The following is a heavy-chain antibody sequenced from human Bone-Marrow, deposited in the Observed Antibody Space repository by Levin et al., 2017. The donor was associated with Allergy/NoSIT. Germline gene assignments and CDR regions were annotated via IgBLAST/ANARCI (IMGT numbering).Heavy chain of an antibody. Sequence: SGGSLRLSCAVYGGSFSGYYWSWIRQPPGKGLEWIGEINHSGSTNYNPSLKSRVTISVDTSKNQFSLKLSSVTAADTAVYYCARGTVFRAGGYFQHWGQGTLVTVSS. V-gene: IGHV4-34*01. CDR2: INHSGST. CDR1: GGSFSGYY. D-gene: IGHD2-21*01. J-gene: IGHJ1*01. CDR3: ARGTVFRAGGYFQH.